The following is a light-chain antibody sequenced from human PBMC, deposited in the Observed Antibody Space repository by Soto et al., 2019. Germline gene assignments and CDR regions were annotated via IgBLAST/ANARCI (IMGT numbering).Light chain of an antibody. CDR3: QQYNSYSLT. Sequence: DIQMTQSPSTLSASVGDRVTITCRASQSISTWFAWYQQKPGKAPKLLIYDASSLQSGVPSRFSGSGSGTEFTLTISSLQPDDFATYYCQQYNSYSLTFGQRTKVDIK. V-gene: IGKV1-5*01. CDR1: QSISTW. CDR2: DAS. J-gene: IGKJ1*01.